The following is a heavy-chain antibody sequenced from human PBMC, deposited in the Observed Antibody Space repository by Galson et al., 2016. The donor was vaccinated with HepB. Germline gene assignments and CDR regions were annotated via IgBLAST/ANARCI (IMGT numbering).Heavy chain of an antibody. J-gene: IGHJ6*02. D-gene: IGHD1-26*01. CDR2: IFAGGDRT. CDR1: GFAFSNYA. CDR3: ARDRGLLHYYYGMDV. Sequence: SLRLSCAASGFAFSNYAMSWVRQAPGKGLEWVSLIFAGGDRTFYADSARGRFTISRDSSTNTVYLQMNSLRADDTAVYFCARDRGLLHYYYGMDVWGQGTTVTVSS. V-gene: IGHV3-23*01.